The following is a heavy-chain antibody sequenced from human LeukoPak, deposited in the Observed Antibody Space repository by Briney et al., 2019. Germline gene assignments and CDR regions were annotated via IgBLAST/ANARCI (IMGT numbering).Heavy chain of an antibody. D-gene: IGHD3-3*01. J-gene: IGHJ4*02. CDR1: GFTFSSYA. Sequence: GGSLRLSCAASGFTFSSYAMSWVRQAPGKGLEWVSAISGSGGSNYYADSVKVRFTISRDNSKNTLYLQMNSLRAEDTAVYYCASGEWLFFDYWGQGTLVTVSS. CDR2: ISGSGGSN. V-gene: IGHV3-23*01. CDR3: ASGEWLFFDY.